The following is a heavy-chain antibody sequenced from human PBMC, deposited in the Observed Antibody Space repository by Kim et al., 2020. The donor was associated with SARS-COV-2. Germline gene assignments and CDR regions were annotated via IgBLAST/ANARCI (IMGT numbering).Heavy chain of an antibody. J-gene: IGHJ5*02. Sequence: GGSLRLSCAASGFSLSSYWMHWVRQVSGKGLVWVSRLNSDGSRIGYADSVKGRFTVSRDNAKNTLYLRMNSLRVEDTAVYYCARGAYCSGTNCRSEYWDSWGQGTLVTVSS. V-gene: IGHV3-74*01. CDR3: ARGAYCSGTNCRSEYWDS. CDR2: LNSDGSRI. D-gene: IGHD2-2*01. CDR1: GFSLSSYW.